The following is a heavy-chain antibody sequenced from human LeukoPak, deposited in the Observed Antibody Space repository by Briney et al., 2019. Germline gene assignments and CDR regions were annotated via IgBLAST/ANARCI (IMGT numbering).Heavy chain of an antibody. V-gene: IGHV3-11*04. CDR1: GFTFSDYY. CDR2: ISSSSSTI. Sequence: GGSLRLSCAASGFTFSDYYMSWIRQAPGKGLEWVSYISSSSSTIYYADSVKGRFTISRDNAKNSLYLQMNSLRAEDMAVYYCARESPKNWFDPWGQGTLVTVSS. CDR3: ARESPKNWFDP. J-gene: IGHJ5*02.